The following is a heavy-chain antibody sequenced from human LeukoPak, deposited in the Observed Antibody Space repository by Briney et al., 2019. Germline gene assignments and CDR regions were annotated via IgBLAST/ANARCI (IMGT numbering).Heavy chain of an antibody. CDR1: GGSISSYY. CDR2: IYYSGST. D-gene: IGHD3-22*01. V-gene: IGHV4-59*01. J-gene: IGHJ4*02. Sequence: SETLSLTCTVSGGSISSYYWSWIRQPPGKGLEWIGYIYYSGSTNYNPSLKSRVTISVDTSKNQFSLKLSSVTAADTAVYYCASSFYDSSGYDYWGQGTLVTVSS. CDR3: ASSFYDSSGYDY.